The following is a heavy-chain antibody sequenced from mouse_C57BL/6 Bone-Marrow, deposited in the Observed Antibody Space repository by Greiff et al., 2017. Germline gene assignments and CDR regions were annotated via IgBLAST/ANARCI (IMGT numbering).Heavy chain of an antibody. CDR2: IHPNSGST. D-gene: IGHD1-1*01. Sequence: QVQLQQPGAELVKPGASVKLSCKASGYTFTSYWMHWVKQRPGQGLEWIGMIHPNSGSTNYNEKFKSKATLPVDKSSSTAYMQLSSLTSEDSAVYYCASYYGSSYPSCWYVDVWGTGTTVTVSS. CDR3: ASYYGSSYPSCWYVDV. J-gene: IGHJ1*03. CDR1: GYTFTSYW. V-gene: IGHV1-64*01.